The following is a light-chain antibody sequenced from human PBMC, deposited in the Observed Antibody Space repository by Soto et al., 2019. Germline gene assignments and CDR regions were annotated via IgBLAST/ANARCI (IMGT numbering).Light chain of an antibody. CDR3: QKYNSGTRT. V-gene: IGKV1-27*01. CDR1: HDISNY. Sequence: DMQMTQSPPSLSASVGDKITITCRASHDISNYLAWYQQKRGEVPKLLIYSASILESGISSRFSGGGTGTDFTLTINSVQPEDVVTYYDQKYNSGTRTFGQGTKVEIK. J-gene: IGKJ1*01. CDR2: SAS.